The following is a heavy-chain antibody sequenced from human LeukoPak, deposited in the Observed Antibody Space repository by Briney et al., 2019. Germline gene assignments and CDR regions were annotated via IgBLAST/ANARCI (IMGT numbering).Heavy chain of an antibody. V-gene: IGHV3-30-3*01. Sequence: GGSLRLSCAASGFTFSSYAMHWVRQAPGKGLEWVAVISYDGSNKYYADSVKGRFTISRDNSKNTLYLQMNSLRAEDTAVYYCASGSPAARGPLDWGQGTLVTVSS. CDR2: ISYDGSNK. J-gene: IGHJ4*02. CDR1: GFTFSSYA. D-gene: IGHD6-25*01. CDR3: ASGSPAARGPLD.